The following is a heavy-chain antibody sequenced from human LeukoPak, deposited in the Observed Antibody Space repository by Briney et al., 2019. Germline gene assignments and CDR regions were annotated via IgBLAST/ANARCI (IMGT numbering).Heavy chain of an antibody. Sequence: SETLSLTCTVSGGSISSSSYYWGWIRQPPGKGLEWIGSIYYSGSTYYNPSLKSRVTISVDTSKNQFSLKLSSVTAADTAVYYCARGLWFGFRDWGQGTLVTVSS. V-gene: IGHV4-39*01. CDR2: IYYSGST. D-gene: IGHD3-10*01. CDR1: GGSISSSSYY. J-gene: IGHJ4*02. CDR3: ARGLWFGFRD.